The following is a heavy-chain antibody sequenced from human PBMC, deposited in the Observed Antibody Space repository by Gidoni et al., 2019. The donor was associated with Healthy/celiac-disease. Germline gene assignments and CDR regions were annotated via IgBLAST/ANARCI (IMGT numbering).Heavy chain of an antibody. CDR2: IYHSGST. CDR3: ARAAGGNPTPDY. Sequence: QLQLQESGSGLVKPSQTLSLTCAVPGGSISGGGYSWSWIRQPPGKGLEWIGYIYHSGSTYYNPSLKSRVTISVDRSKNQFSLKLSSVTAADTAVYYCARAAGGNPTPDYWGQGTLVTVSS. J-gene: IGHJ4*02. V-gene: IGHV4-30-2*01. D-gene: IGHD2-15*01. CDR1: GGSISGGGYS.